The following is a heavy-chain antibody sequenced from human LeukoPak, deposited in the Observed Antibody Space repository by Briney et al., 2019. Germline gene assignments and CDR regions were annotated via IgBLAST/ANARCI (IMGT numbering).Heavy chain of an antibody. V-gene: IGHV4-34*01. D-gene: IGHD6-6*01. Sequence: PSETLSLTCAVYGGPFSGYYWSWIRQPPGKGLEWIGEINHSGSTNYNPSLKSRVTISVDTSKNQFSLKLSSVTAADTAVYYCARGIAARPRPGRWYWFDPWGQGTLVTVSS. CDR2: INHSGST. CDR1: GGPFSGYY. J-gene: IGHJ5*02. CDR3: ARGIAARPRPGRWYWFDP.